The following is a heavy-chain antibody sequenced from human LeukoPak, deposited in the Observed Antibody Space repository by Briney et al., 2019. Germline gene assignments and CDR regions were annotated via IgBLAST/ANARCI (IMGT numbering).Heavy chain of an antibody. CDR2: IYYSGTT. CDR1: GYSISSTNW. CDR3: AKSVDGGNSPFDY. D-gene: IGHD4-23*01. J-gene: IGHJ4*02. V-gene: IGHV4-28*01. Sequence: SETLSLTCAVSGYSISSTNWWGWIRQPPGKGLEWIGYIYYSGTTHYNPSLKSRVTMSVDAPKNQFSLTLNSVTAVDTAIYYCAKSVDGGNSPFDYWGQGTLVTVSS.